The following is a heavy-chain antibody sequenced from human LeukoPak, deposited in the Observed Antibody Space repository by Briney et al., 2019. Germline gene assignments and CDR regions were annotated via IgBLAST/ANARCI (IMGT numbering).Heavy chain of an antibody. CDR2: ISWNSGSI. D-gene: IGHD3-16*01. V-gene: IGHV3-9*01. CDR1: GFTFDDYA. Sequence: PGGSLRLSCAASGFTFDDYAMHWVRQAPGKGLEWVSGISWNSGSIGYADSVKGRFTISRDNAKNSLYLHMNSLRAEDTAVYYCVRDEKKRGGDYWGQGILVTVSS. CDR3: VRDEKKRGGDY. J-gene: IGHJ4*02.